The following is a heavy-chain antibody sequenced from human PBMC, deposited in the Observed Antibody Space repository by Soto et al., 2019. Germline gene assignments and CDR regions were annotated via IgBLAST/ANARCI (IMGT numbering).Heavy chain of an antibody. CDR1: GFTFSSYS. CDR3: ASIASIVVVPAASAWFDP. CDR2: ISSSSSTI. V-gene: IGHV3-48*01. Sequence: PGGSLRLSCAASGFTFSSYSMNWVRQAPGKGLEWVSYISSSSSTIYYADSVKGRFTISRDNAKNSLYLQMNSLIAEDTAVYYCASIASIVVVPAASAWFDPWGQGTLVTVSS. D-gene: IGHD2-2*01. J-gene: IGHJ5*02.